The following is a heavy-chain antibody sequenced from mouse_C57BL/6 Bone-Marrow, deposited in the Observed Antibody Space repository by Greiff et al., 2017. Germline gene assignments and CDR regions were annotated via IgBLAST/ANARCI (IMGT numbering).Heavy chain of an antibody. CDR1: GYAFSSSW. J-gene: IGHJ3*01. CDR3: ARTGWFAY. V-gene: IGHV1-82*01. Sequence: QVQLQQSGPELVKPGASVKISCKASGYAFSSSWMNWVKQRPGKGLEWIGRIYPGDGDNNYNGKIKGKATLTADTSSITAYMQRSSLTSEDSAVYFCARTGWFAYWGQGTLVTVSA. CDR2: IYPGDGDN. D-gene: IGHD4-1*01.